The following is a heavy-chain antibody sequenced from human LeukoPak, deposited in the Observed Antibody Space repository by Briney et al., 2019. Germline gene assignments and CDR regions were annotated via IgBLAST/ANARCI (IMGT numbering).Heavy chain of an antibody. CDR3: ARHGREARPYYYGSGSYYEIYYYYYMDV. J-gene: IGHJ6*03. V-gene: IGHV4-59*08. CDR1: GGSISSYY. CDR2: IYYSGST. D-gene: IGHD3-10*01. Sequence: PSETLTLTCTVSGGSISSYYWSWIRQPPGKGLEWIGYIYYSGSTNYNPSLKSRVTISVDTSKNQFSLKLSSVTAADTAVYYCARHGREARPYYYGSGSYYEIYYYYYMDVWAKGPRSPSP.